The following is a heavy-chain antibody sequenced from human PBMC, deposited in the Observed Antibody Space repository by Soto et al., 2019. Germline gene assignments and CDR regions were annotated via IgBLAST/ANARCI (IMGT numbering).Heavy chain of an antibody. V-gene: IGHV5-51*01. Sequence: GESLKISCQCSGYTFSNFWIGWVRQLPGQGLEWMGIIYPGDHETRYSPSFLGKVTISAETSINTAYLQWSSLEASDSAFYFCARSPRSSPFFDFWGQGALVTVSS. CDR2: IYPGDHET. D-gene: IGHD6-13*01. CDR1: GYTFSNFW. J-gene: IGHJ4*02. CDR3: ARSPRSSPFFDF.